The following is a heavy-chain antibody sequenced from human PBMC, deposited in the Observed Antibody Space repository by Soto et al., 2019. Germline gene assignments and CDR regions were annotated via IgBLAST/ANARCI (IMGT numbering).Heavy chain of an antibody. CDR3: ARDSLLRFYWFDP. CDR2: INVYDGNT. D-gene: IGHD3-3*01. Sequence: ASVKVSCKASGYTFTNYAVTWVRQAPGQGLEWMGWINVYDGNTKYAQKFQGRVTMTTDTSTNTVYMELRSLTSDDTAVYYCARDSLLRFYWFDPWGQGTLVTVSS. CDR1: GYTFTNYA. V-gene: IGHV1-18*01. J-gene: IGHJ5*02.